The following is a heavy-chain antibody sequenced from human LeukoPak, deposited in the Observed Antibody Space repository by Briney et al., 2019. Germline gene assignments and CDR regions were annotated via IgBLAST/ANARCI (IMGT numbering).Heavy chain of an antibody. CDR2: IRSSGSTK. CDR3: ARLRTYGYYYDGMDV. D-gene: IGHD3-16*01. Sequence: PGGSLRLSCAASGFTFSSYSMNWVRQAPGKGLEWVSYIRSSGSTKYYADSVKGRFTISRDNAKNSLYLQMNSLRAEDTAVYYCARLRTYGYYYDGMDVWGQGTTVTVSS. J-gene: IGHJ6*02. V-gene: IGHV3-48*04. CDR1: GFTFSSYS.